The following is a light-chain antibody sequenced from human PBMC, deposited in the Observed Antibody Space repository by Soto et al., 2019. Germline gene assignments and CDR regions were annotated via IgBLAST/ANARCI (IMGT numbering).Light chain of an antibody. CDR1: QSVNSY. J-gene: IGKJ2*01. CDR2: AAS. V-gene: IGKV1-39*01. Sequence: DIQMTQSPSSLSASVGDRVTITCRASQSVNSYLNWYQQKPGKPPKVLIYAASSLQSGVPSRFSGSGSGTDFTLTISSLQPEDFATYYCQQSYSTPYTFGQGTKLEIK. CDR3: QQSYSTPYT.